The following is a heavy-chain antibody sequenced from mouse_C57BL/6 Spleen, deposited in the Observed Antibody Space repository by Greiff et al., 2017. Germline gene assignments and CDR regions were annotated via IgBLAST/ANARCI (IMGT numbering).Heavy chain of an antibody. Sequence: VQLQQSGAELARPGASVKMSCKASGYTFTSYTMHWVKQRPGQGLEWIGYINPSSGYTKYNQKFKDKATLTADKSSSTAYMQLSILTSEDSAVYYCARGYYCVSSRYAIDYWGQGTSVTVSS. CDR3: ARGYYCVSSRYAIDY. V-gene: IGHV1-4*01. D-gene: IGHD1-1*01. CDR1: GYTFTSYT. CDR2: INPSSGYT. J-gene: IGHJ4*01.